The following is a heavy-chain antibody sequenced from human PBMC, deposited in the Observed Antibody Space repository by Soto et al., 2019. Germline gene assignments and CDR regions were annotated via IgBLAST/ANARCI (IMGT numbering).Heavy chain of an antibody. V-gene: IGHV3-53*01. CDR1: GFTVSSNY. Sequence: EVPLVESGGGLIQPGGSLRLSCAASGFTVSSNYMSWVRQAPGKGMEWDSVIYSGGSTYYSDSVKGRFTISRDNSKNTLYLQMNSLSADDSVVYYCARVQVVSGYPEYFQLWGQGTLVTVSS. J-gene: IGHJ1*01. D-gene: IGHD3-22*01. CDR3: ARVQVVSGYPEYFQL. CDR2: IYSGGST.